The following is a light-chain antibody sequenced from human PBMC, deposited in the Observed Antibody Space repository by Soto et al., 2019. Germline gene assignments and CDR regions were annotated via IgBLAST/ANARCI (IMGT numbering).Light chain of an antibody. CDR2: GAS. CDR3: QQSYSTPPWT. Sequence: DIQMTQSPASLSASVGDTVTITCRASQSIDKSLNWYQQKPGKVPKVLIYGASTLQSGVASRFSGSGSGTDFTLTISSLQPEDFATYFCQQSYSTPPWTFGQGTKVDIK. V-gene: IGKV1-39*01. J-gene: IGKJ1*01. CDR1: QSIDKS.